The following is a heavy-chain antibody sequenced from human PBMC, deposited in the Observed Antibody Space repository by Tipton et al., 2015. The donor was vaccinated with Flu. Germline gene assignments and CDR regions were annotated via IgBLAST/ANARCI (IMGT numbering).Heavy chain of an antibody. V-gene: IGHV5-51*01. CDR3: ARLPCSSTSCYTGGRFDY. D-gene: IGHD2-2*02. Sequence: QSGAEVKKPGESLKISCKGSGYSFTSYWIGWVRQMPGKGLEWMGIIYPGDSDTRYSPSFQGQVTISADKSISTAYLQWSSLKASDTAMYYCARLPCSSTSCYTGGRFDYWGQGTLVTVSS. J-gene: IGHJ4*02. CDR2: IYPGDSDT. CDR1: GYSFTSYW.